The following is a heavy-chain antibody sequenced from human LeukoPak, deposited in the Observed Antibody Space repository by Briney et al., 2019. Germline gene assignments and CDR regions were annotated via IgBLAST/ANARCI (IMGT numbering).Heavy chain of an antibody. V-gene: IGHV3-7*01. D-gene: IGHD3-3*01. Sequence: GGSLRLSCAASGFIFGGYWMSWVRQAPGRGLEWVANTNPDGTIKYYVDSVNGRFTISRDNAKNSLYLQMNSLRAEDTAVYYCVSGFLQWLYWGQGTLVTVSS. CDR3: VSGFLQWLY. CDR1: GFIFGGYW. J-gene: IGHJ4*02. CDR2: TNPDGTIK.